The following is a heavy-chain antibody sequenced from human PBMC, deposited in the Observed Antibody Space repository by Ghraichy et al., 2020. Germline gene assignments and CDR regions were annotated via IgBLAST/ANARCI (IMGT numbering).Heavy chain of an antibody. V-gene: IGHV3-30*18. CDR3: AKDGSGNY. J-gene: IGHJ4*02. CDR1: GFTFSSYG. D-gene: IGHD3-10*01. Sequence: GGSLRLSCAASGFTFSSYGMKWVRQAPGKGMEWVAVISYDGSNKYYADSVKGRFTISRDNSKNTLYLQMNSLRAEDTAVYYCAKDGSGNYWGQGTLVTVSA. CDR2: ISYDGSNK.